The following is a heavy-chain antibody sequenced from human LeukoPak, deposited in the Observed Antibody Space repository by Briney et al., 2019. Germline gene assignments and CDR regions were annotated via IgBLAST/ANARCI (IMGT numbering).Heavy chain of an antibody. CDR3: ARDQQQLVRAYYYYYMDV. D-gene: IGHD6-13*01. J-gene: IGHJ6*03. CDR1: GFTVSSNY. V-gene: IGHV3-53*01. CDR2: IYSGGST. Sequence: VGSLRLSCAASGFTVSSNYMSWVRQAPGKGLKWVSVIYSGGSTYYADSVKGRFTISRDNSKNTLYLQMNSLRAEDTAVYYCARDQQQLVRAYYYYYMDVWGKGTTVTVSS.